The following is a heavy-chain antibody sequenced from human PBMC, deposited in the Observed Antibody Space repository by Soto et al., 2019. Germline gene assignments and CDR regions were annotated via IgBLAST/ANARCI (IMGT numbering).Heavy chain of an antibody. D-gene: IGHD3-3*01. CDR3: VRSRREWFGVVQPSDV. V-gene: IGHV3-48*01. CDR1: GFTFSSYS. J-gene: IGHJ4*02. CDR2: ISSGGYTI. Sequence: PGGSLRLSCEASGFTFSSYSFNWVRQAPGQGLEWVSFISSGGYTIYHADSLEGRFSISRDDAKNSVYLQMSGLRMDDTTAYYCVRSRREWFGVVQPSDVWGRGTLVTVYS.